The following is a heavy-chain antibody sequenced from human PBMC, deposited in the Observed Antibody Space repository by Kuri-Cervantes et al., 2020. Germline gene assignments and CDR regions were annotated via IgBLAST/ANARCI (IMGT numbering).Heavy chain of an antibody. CDR3: ARGEDYDILTGYYFSAAFDI. CDR2: IVGSGGST. D-gene: IGHD3-9*01. Sequence: GESLKISCAASGFTFDSYAMNWVRQAPGKGLEWVSGIVGSGGSTQNADSVKGRFSISRDNSKNTLDLQMNSLRAEDTAVYYCARGEDYDILTGYYFSAAFDIWGQGTMVTVSS. J-gene: IGHJ3*02. V-gene: IGHV3-23*01. CDR1: GFTFDSYA.